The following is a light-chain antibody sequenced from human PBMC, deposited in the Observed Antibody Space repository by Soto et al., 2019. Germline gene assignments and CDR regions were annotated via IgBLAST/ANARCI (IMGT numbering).Light chain of an antibody. CDR3: GTWDNSLSAGI. CDR2: DNN. CDR1: GSNIGNNY. Sequence: QSVLTQPPSVSAAPGQKVTISCSGSGSNIGNNYVSWYQHLPGTAPKLLIYDNNNRPSGIPDRFSGSKSGTSATLDITGLQTGDEADYYCGTWDNSLSAGIFGGGTKLTVL. J-gene: IGLJ2*01. V-gene: IGLV1-51*01.